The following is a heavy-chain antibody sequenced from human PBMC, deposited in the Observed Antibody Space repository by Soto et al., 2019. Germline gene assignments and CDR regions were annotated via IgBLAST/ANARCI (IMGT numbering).Heavy chain of an antibody. D-gene: IGHD3-3*01. CDR1: GFTFSSYS. CDR2: ISSSSSYI. V-gene: IGHV3-21*01. J-gene: IGHJ6*03. Sequence: EVHLVESGGGLVKPGGSLRLSCAASGFTFSSYSMNWVRQAPGKGLEWVSSISSSSSYIYYADSVKGRFTISSNNAKNSTYPQMNSRGAEGTAVYYCARALLSRVPYYYYMDVLGKGTTVTASS. CDR3: ARALLSRVPYYYYMDV.